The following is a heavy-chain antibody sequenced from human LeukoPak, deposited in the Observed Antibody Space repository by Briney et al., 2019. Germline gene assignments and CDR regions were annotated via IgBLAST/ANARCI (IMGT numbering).Heavy chain of an antibody. CDR3: ARVEEYCSSTSCPFDP. V-gene: IGHV3-74*01. Sequence: GGSLRLSCAASGFTFSSYWMHWVRHAPGKGLVWVSRINSDGSSTSYADSVKGRFTISRDNAKNTLYLQMNSLRAEDTAVYYCARVEEYCSSTSCPFDPWGQGTLVTVSS. CDR1: GFTFSSYW. J-gene: IGHJ5*02. D-gene: IGHD2-2*01. CDR2: INSDGSST.